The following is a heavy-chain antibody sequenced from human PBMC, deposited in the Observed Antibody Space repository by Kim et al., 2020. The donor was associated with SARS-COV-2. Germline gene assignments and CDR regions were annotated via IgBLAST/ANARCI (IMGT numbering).Heavy chain of an antibody. CDR3: VKEAAFTTVVVDYYFDY. Sequence: GGSLRLSCVASGFTFSNYGMHWVRQAPGKWLEWVAIVSYEGRNTKYAASVEGRFTISRDNSKNTLYLQMNSLRTEDTALYYCVKEAAFTTVVVDYYFDYWGQGTLVTVSS. CDR2: VSYEGRNT. J-gene: IGHJ4*02. V-gene: IGHV3-30*18. CDR1: GFTFSNYG. D-gene: IGHD2-15*01.